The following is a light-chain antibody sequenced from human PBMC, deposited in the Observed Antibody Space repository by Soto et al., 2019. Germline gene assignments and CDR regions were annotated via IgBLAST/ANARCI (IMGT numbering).Light chain of an antibody. V-gene: IGKV1-39*01. CDR3: QQSHSAPLT. J-gene: IGKJ4*01. CDR2: AAS. CDR1: QSNSSH. Sequence: QMTQSPSSLFASVGDRVTITCRASQSNSSHLNWYQQKVGQTPRLLIYAASTLQSEVPPRFSGSGAGTEFTLTISGLQREDFATYYCQQSHSAPLTFGGGTKIQI.